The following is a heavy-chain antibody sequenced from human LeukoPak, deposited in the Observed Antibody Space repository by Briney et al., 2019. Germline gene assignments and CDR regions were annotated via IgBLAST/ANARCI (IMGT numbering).Heavy chain of an antibody. V-gene: IGHV1-2*02. Sequence: AASVKLSCKASGYTFTGYYMHWVRQAPGQGLEWMGWISPNNGGTNYAQNVQGRVTMTRDTSVTTAYMELSRLRSDDTAVYYCASSNVATRRGDNWLDPWGQGTLVSVST. CDR1: GYTFTGYY. J-gene: IGHJ5*02. D-gene: IGHD3-10*01. CDR2: ISPNNGGT. CDR3: ASSNVATRRGDNWLDP.